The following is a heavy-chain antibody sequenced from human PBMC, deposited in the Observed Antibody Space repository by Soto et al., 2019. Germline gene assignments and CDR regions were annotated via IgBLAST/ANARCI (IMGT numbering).Heavy chain of an antibody. CDR1: GFTVSSNY. D-gene: IGHD6-13*01. J-gene: IGHJ4*02. CDR3: ARMYSSSWYVGYYFDY. Sequence: EVQLVESGGGLIQPGGSLRLSCAASGFTVSSNYMSWVRQAPGKGLEWVSVIYSGGSTYYADSVKGRFTISRDNSKNTLYLQMNSLRAEDTAVYYCARMYSSSWYVGYYFDYWGQGTLVTVSS. V-gene: IGHV3-53*01. CDR2: IYSGGST.